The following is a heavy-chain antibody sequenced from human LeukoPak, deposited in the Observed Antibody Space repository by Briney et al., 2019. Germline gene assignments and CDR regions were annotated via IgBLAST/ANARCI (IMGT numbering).Heavy chain of an antibody. CDR1: GFTFSSYA. D-gene: IGHD3-22*01. CDR3: AESHYYDSSGYYGY. V-gene: IGHV3-30-3*01. Sequence: PGGSLRLSCAASGFTFSSYAMHWVRQAPGKGLEWVAVISYDGSNKYYADSVKGRFTISRDNSKNTLYLQMNSLRAEDTAVYYCAESHYYDSSGYYGYWGQGTLVTVSS. J-gene: IGHJ4*02. CDR2: ISYDGSNK.